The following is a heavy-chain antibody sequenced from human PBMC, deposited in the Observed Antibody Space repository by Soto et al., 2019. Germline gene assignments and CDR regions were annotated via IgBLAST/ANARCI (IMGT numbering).Heavy chain of an antibody. V-gene: IGHV4-34*01. CDR1: GGSFSGYY. CDR2: INHSGST. J-gene: IGHJ4*02. D-gene: IGHD5-12*01. CDR3: ARTSEMATIPYDY. Sequence: QVQLQQWGAGLLKPSETLSLTCAVYGGSFSGYYWSWIRQPPGKGLEWIGEINHSGSTNYNPSLKSRVTTSVDTSKNQFSLKLSSVTAADTAVYYCARTSEMATIPYDYWGQGTLVTVSS.